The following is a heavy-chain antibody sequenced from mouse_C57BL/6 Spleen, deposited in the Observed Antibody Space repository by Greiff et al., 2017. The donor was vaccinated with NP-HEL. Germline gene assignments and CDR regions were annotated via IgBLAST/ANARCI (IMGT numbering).Heavy chain of an antibody. CDR2: INPSSGYT. J-gene: IGHJ3*01. D-gene: IGHD1-1*01. V-gene: IGHV1-4*01. CDR3: ARRAVVERAWFAY. Sequence: QVQLQQSGAELARPGASVKMSCKASGYTFTSYTMHWVKQRPGQGLEWIGYINPSSGYTKYNQKFKDKATLTADKSSSTAYMQLSSLTSEDSAVYYCARRAVVERAWFAYWGQGTLVTVSA. CDR1: GYTFTSYT.